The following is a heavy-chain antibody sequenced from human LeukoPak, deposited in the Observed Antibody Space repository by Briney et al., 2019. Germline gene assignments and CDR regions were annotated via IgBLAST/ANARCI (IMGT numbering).Heavy chain of an antibody. V-gene: IGHV1-69*05. Sequence: SVKVSCKASGGTFSSYAISWVRQAPGQGLEWMGGIIPIFGTANYAQKFQGRVTITTDESTSTAYMELSSLRSEDTAVYYCARLWAVAGILGWFDPWGQGTLVTVSS. CDR2: IIPIFGTA. CDR1: GGTFSSYA. J-gene: IGHJ5*02. CDR3: ARLWAVAGILGWFDP. D-gene: IGHD6-19*01.